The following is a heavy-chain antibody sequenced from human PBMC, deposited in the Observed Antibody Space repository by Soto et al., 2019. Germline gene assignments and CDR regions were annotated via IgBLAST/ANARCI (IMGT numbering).Heavy chain of an antibody. CDR3: ASAQQLLAHYFDY. Sequence: QVQLVESGGGVVQPGRSLRLSCAASGFTFSSYAMHWVRQAPGKGLEWVAVISYDGSNKYYADSVKGRFTISRDNSKNTLYLQMNSLRAADTAVYYCASAQQLLAHYFDYWGQGTLVTVSS. V-gene: IGHV3-30-3*01. D-gene: IGHD2-2*01. J-gene: IGHJ4*02. CDR1: GFTFSSYA. CDR2: ISYDGSNK.